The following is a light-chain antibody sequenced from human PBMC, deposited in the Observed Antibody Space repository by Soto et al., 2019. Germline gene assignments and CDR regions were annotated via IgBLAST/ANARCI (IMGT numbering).Light chain of an antibody. V-gene: IGKV1-5*03. CDR1: QSIKNW. J-gene: IGKJ1*01. CDR2: KAS. Sequence: DIQMTQSPSTLSASVGDRVTITCRASQSIKNWLAWYQQKPGEAPKLLIYKASTLESGVPSRFSGSGSGTEFTLTISCLQPDDVATYYCQHYNSYSEAFGQGTKVDIK. CDR3: QHYNSYSEA.